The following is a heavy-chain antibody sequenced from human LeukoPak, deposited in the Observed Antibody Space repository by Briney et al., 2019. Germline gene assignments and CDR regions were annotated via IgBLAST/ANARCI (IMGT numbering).Heavy chain of an antibody. V-gene: IGHV3-30*06. CDR2: ISYDGTNK. CDR3: ARSRDGNNYVDYYFDY. J-gene: IGHJ4*02. D-gene: IGHD5-24*01. CDR1: GFTFSSYG. Sequence: GGSLRLSCAASGFTFSSYGMHWVRQAPGKGLEWVAVISYDGTNKQYADSVKGRFTISRDSSKNTLYLQMNSLRAEDTAVYYCARSRDGNNYVDYYFDYWGQGTLVTVSS.